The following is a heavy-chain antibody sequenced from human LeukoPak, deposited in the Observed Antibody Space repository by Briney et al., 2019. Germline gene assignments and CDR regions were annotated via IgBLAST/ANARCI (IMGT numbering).Heavy chain of an antibody. J-gene: IGHJ5*02. CDR3: ARDLISMIRGVSSLDP. CDR2: ISSNGGST. Sequence: GGSLRLSCAASGFTFSSYAMHWVRQAPGKGLEYVSAISSNGGSTYYANSVKGRFTISRDNSKNTLYLQMGSLRAEDMAVYYCARDLISMIRGVSSLDPWGQGTLVTVSS. V-gene: IGHV3-64*01. D-gene: IGHD3-10*01. CDR1: GFTFSSYA.